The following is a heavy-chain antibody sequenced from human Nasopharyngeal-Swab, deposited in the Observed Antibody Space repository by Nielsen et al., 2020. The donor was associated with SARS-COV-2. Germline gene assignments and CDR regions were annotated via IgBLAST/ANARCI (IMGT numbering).Heavy chain of an antibody. CDR1: GGSISSSSYY. V-gene: IGHV4-39*01. CDR2: IYYSGST. Sequence: SETRSLTCTVSGGSISSSSYYWGWIRQPPGKGLEWIGSIYYSGSTYYNPSLKSRVTISVDTSKNQFSLKLSSVTAADTAVYYCARPGYSSGWYVGWGQGTLVTVSS. CDR3: ARPGYSSGWYVG. D-gene: IGHD6-19*01. J-gene: IGHJ4*02.